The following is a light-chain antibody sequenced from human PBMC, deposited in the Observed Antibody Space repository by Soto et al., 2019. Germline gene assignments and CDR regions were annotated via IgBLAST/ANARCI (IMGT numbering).Light chain of an antibody. V-gene: IGKV3-15*01. CDR3: QHYNSYSEA. CDR1: ESVDIN. Sequence: EIVLTQSPAALSVPPGERVTPSCRASESVDINLAWYQQKPGQAPRLLIYGASTRATDMPGTFSGRGSGTEFTLTVSSLQPEDFATYYCQHYNSYSEAFGQGTKVDIK. J-gene: IGKJ1*01. CDR2: GAS.